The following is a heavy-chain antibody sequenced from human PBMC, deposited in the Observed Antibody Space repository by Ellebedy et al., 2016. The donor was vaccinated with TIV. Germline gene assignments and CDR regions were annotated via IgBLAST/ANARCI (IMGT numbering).Heavy chain of an antibody. CDR1: GDTFSNHA. CDR3: ARWDGYDGKFQGPFDR. V-gene: IGHV1-69*04. J-gene: IGHJ4*02. Sequence: AASVKVSCKTSGDTFSNHAFNWVRQAPGQELEWMGRMDPRLGTVKYAQRFQGRVSITADKSTSTAYIELSRLRSDDTAVYYCARWDGYDGKFQGPFDRWGLGTLVTVSS. CDR2: MDPRLGTV. D-gene: IGHD5-24*01.